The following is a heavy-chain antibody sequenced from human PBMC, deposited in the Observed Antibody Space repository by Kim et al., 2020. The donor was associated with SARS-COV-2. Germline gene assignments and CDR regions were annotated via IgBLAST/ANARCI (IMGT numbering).Heavy chain of an antibody. CDR2: MNPNSGNT. CDR3: ARGITMVRGVKRRLNP. D-gene: IGHD3-10*01. Sequence: ASVKVSCKASGYTFTSYDINWVRQATGQGLEWMGWMNPNSGNTGYAQKFQGRVTMTRNTSISTAYMELSSLRSEDTAVYYCARGITMVRGVKRRLNPWGQGTLVTVSS. CDR1: GYTFTSYD. V-gene: IGHV1-8*01. J-gene: IGHJ5*02.